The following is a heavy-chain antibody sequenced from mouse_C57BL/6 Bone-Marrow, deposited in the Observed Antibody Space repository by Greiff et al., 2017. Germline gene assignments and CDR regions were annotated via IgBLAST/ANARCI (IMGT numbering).Heavy chain of an antibody. Sequence: VQLQQSGAELARPGASVKMSCKASGYTFTSYTMHWVKQRPGQGLEWIGYINPSSGYTKYNQKFKDKATLTADKSSSAAYMQLSSLTSEDSAVYYCARPLDYDAWYFDVWGTGTTVTVSS. D-gene: IGHD2-4*01. CDR1: GYTFTSYT. CDR2: INPSSGYT. V-gene: IGHV1-4*01. CDR3: ARPLDYDAWYFDV. J-gene: IGHJ1*03.